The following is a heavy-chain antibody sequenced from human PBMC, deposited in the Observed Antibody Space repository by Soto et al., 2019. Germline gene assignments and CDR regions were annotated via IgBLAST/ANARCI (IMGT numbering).Heavy chain of an antibody. Sequence: APVKVSCKACGYTFTSYAIHGVRHASGQRLEWRGWMNCGYGNTKYSQKFQGRVTGTRDTSASTAYMELSSLRSEDTAVYYFVGVLVVLPCYSYGMDVWGQGPTVTSTS. CDR2: MNCGYGNT. D-gene: IGHD3-22*01. V-gene: IGHV1-3*01. J-gene: IGHJ6*01. CDR1: GYTFTSYA. CDR3: VGVLVVLPCYSYGMDV.